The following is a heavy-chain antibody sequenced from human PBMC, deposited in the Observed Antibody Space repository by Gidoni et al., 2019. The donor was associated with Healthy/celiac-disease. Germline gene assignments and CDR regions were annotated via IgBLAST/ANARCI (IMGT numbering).Heavy chain of an antibody. CDR1: GFTFSSSA. D-gene: IGHD3-16*01. CDR2: ISDDGSNK. V-gene: IGHV3-30-3*01. Sequence: QVQLVESGGGVVQPGRSLLRSCAASGFTFSSSAMHWVRQAPGNGLEWVAVISDDGSNKYYADSVKGRFTISRDNSKNTLYLQMNSLRAEDTAVYYCARGGQPSFFDYWGQGTLVTVSS. J-gene: IGHJ4*02. CDR3: ARGGQPSFFDY.